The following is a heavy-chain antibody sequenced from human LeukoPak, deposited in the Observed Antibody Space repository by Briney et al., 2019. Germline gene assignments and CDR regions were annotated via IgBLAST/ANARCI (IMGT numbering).Heavy chain of an antibody. V-gene: IGHV2-5*01. Sequence: SGPTLVKPTQTLTLTCTFSGFSLSTSGVGVGWIRQPPGKALEWLALIYWNDDKPYSPSLKRRLTITKDTSKNQVVLTMTNMEPADTATYYCVHRRLEGNSVTTGFDSWGQGTLVTVSS. D-gene: IGHD4-17*01. CDR1: GFSLSTSGVG. J-gene: IGHJ4*02. CDR2: IYWNDDK. CDR3: VHRRLEGNSVTTGFDS.